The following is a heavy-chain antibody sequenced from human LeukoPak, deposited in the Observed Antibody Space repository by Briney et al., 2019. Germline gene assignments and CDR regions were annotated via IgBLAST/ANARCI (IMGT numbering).Heavy chain of an antibody. D-gene: IGHD3-3*01. V-gene: IGHV3-48*01. J-gene: IGHJ6*02. CDR3: ARDPRGDYDFWSGYYIWDFYYYYGMDV. CDR1: GFTFSSYS. CDR2: ISSSSSTI. Sequence: GGPLRLSCAASGFTFSSYSMNWVRQAPGKGLEWVSYISSSSSTIYYADSVKGRFTISRDNAKNSLYLQMNSLRAEDTAVYYCARDPRGDYDFWSGYYIWDFYYYYGMDVWGQGTTVTVSS.